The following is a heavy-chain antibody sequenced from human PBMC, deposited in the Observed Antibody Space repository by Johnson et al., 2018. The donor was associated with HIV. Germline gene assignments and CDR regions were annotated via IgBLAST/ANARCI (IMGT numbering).Heavy chain of an antibody. V-gene: IGHV3-74*02. J-gene: IGHJ3*02. Sequence: MLLVESGGGLVQTGGSLRLSCAASGFTFSSYWMYWVRQAPGKGLVWVSRINSDGSSTSYADSVKGRFTTSRDNAKNTLFLQMNSLRAEDTAVYYCARAYSYGAFDIWGLGTKVTVSS. CDR1: GFTFSSYW. CDR2: INSDGSST. CDR3: ARAYSYGAFDI. D-gene: IGHD5-18*01.